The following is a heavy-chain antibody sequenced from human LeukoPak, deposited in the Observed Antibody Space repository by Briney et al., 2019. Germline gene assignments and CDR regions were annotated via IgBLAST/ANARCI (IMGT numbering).Heavy chain of an antibody. CDR2: INIGGTNT. J-gene: IGHJ5*02. CDR1: GFTFNDYY. V-gene: IGHV3-11*01. CDR3: TTDGAGFDT. Sequence: GGSLRLSCAASGFTFNDYYMSWIRQAPGKGLERLSYINIGGTNTHYADSVKGRFTISRDNAKKSLYLEMNNLRAEDTAVYYCTTDGAGFDTWGQGVLVTVSS.